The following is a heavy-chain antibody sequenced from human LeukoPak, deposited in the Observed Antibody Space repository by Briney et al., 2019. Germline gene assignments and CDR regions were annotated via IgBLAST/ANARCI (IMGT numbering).Heavy chain of an antibody. D-gene: IGHD6-19*01. Sequence: GASVKVSCKASGYTFTGYYMHWVRQAPGQGLEWMGWINPNSGGTNYAQKFQGRVTMTRDTSISIVYMELSSLRSDDTAVYYCARGGTGYSSGWLRAFDIWGQGTMVTVSS. CDR3: ARGGTGYSSGWLRAFDI. V-gene: IGHV1-2*02. CDR1: GYTFTGYY. CDR2: INPNSGGT. J-gene: IGHJ3*02.